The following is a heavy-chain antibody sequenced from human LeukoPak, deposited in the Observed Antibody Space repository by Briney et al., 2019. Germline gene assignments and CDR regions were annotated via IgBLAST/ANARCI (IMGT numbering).Heavy chain of an antibody. V-gene: IGHV4-39*07. J-gene: IGHJ6*03. CDR2: IYYSGST. D-gene: IGHD3-3*01. Sequence: SETLSLTCTVSGGSISSSSYYWGWIRQPPGKGLEWIGSIYYSGSTNYNPSLKSRVTISVDTSKNQFSLKLSSVTAADTAVYYCARQKYDFWSGSYYYYYYYMDVWGKGTTVTVSS. CDR3: ARQKYDFWSGSYYYYYYYMDV. CDR1: GGSISSSSYY.